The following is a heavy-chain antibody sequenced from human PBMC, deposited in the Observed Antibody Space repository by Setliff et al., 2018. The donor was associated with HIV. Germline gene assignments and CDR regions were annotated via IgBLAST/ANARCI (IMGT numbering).Heavy chain of an antibody. V-gene: IGHV4-34*01. Sequence: PSETLSLTCTVSGGSISSHYWSWIRQPPGKGLEWIGEFNHGRSTNNNPSLKSRVTTSVDTSNNQFSLILSPVTAADTAVYYCARQTGLRGYYGSNSLYYFDYWGKGMLVTVSS. CDR2: FNHGRST. D-gene: IGHD3-10*01. J-gene: IGHJ4*02. CDR1: GGSISSHY. CDR3: ARQTGLRGYYGSNSLYYFDY.